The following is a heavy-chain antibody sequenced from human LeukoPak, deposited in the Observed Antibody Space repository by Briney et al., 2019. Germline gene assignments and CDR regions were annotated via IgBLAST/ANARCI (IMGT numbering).Heavy chain of an antibody. Sequence: GASVKVSCKASGYTFTSYDINWVRQATGQGLEWMGWMNPNSGNTGYAQKFQGRVTMTRNTSISTAYMELSSLRSEDTAVYYCARGLRARLSSAYYYYYMDVWGKGTTVTLSS. CDR2: MNPNSGNT. J-gene: IGHJ6*03. CDR3: ARGLRARLSSAYYYYYMDV. D-gene: IGHD6-6*01. CDR1: GYTFTSYD. V-gene: IGHV1-8*01.